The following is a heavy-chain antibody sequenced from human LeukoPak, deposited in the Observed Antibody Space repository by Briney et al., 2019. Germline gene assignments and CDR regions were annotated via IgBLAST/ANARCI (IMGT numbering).Heavy chain of an antibody. V-gene: IGHV1-18*01. CDR1: GYTFTSYG. J-gene: IGHJ4*02. CDR3: ARVEVGDYPFPFDY. D-gene: IGHD4-17*01. CDR2: ISAYNGNA. Sequence: ASVKVSCKASGYTFTSYGISWVRQAPGQGLEWMGWISAYNGNANYAQKLQGRVTMTTDTSTSTAYMELRSLRSDDTAVYYCARVEVGDYPFPFDYWGQGTLVTVSS.